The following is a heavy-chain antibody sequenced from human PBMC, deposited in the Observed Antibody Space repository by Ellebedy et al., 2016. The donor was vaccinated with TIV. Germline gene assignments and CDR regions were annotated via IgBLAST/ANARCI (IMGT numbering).Heavy chain of an antibody. CDR3: AKESYDFGDYEGYYFDN. V-gene: IGHV3-23*01. Sequence: GGSLRLXXVASGFSFNTYDMSWVRQAPGKGLEWISSITDGRGTTYYADSVKGRFTISRDNSKNTLYLQMNSLRAEDTAVYSCAKESYDFGDYEGYYFDNWGQGTLVTVSS. CDR2: ITDGRGTT. CDR1: GFSFNTYD. D-gene: IGHD4-17*01. J-gene: IGHJ4*02.